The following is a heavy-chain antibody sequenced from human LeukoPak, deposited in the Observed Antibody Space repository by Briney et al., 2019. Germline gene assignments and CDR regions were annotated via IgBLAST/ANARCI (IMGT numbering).Heavy chain of an antibody. D-gene: IGHD1-26*01. Sequence: ASVKVSCKTSGYTFADYFIHWVRQAPGQGLEWMGRINANSGGTEYEQKFQDRVTMTRDTSISTAYVEVNWLISDDTAIYYCARDVSSTSNWEFDYWGQGTLVTVSS. J-gene: IGHJ4*02. CDR1: GYTFADYF. V-gene: IGHV1-2*06. CDR2: INANSGGT. CDR3: ARDVSSTSNWEFDY.